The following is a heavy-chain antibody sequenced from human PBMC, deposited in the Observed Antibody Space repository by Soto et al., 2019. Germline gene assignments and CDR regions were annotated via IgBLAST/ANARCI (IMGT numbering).Heavy chain of an antibody. D-gene: IGHD2-2*01. CDR1: GGTFSSYA. V-gene: IGHV1-69*13. J-gene: IGHJ5*02. CDR2: IIPIFGTA. Sequence: SVKVSCKDSGGTFSSYASSWVRQAPGQGLEWMGGIIPIFGTANYAQKFQGRVTITADESTSTAYMELSSLRSEDTAVYYCATWPRGYCSSTSCYSGDKWFDLWGQRILLTVSS. CDR3: ATWPRGYCSSTSCYSGDKWFDL.